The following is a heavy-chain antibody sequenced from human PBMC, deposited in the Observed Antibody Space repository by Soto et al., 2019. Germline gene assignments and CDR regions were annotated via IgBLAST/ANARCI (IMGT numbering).Heavy chain of an antibody. CDR1: GFIFSTYV. J-gene: IGHJ4*02. D-gene: IGHD3-10*01. CDR3: SRGAGAADINRFAS. Sequence: GWSLSLSCAGSGFIFSTYVMHWVRQAPGKGLEWVAVILYDGSKEFYADSVKGRFSISRDNSKNTRYLQMNTLRAEDTATYYCSRGAGAADINRFASWGQGSTVTV. CDR2: ILYDGSKE. V-gene: IGHV3-30*03.